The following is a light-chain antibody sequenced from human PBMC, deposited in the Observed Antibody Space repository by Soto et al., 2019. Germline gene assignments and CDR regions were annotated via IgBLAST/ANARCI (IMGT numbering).Light chain of an antibody. CDR1: QGIGND. CDR2: LAS. Sequence: DIQMTQSPSSLSASVGDRVTITCRASQGIGNDLVWFQQKPGKAPKRLVYLASSLQSGVPSRFSGSGSGTEFTLTISGLQSEDFATYYCLQHKSFPLTFGGGTKVEI. J-gene: IGKJ4*01. CDR3: LQHKSFPLT. V-gene: IGKV1-17*01.